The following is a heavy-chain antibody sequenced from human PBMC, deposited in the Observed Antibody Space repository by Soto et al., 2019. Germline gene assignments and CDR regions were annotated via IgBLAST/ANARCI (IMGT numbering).Heavy chain of an antibody. D-gene: IGHD2-21*02. J-gene: IGHJ4*02. CDR1: GDSISDYY. CDR2: VYYSGST. CDR3: ARGGDFASFDY. V-gene: IGHV4-59*01. Sequence: SETLSLTCNVFGDSISDYYWSWVRQPPGKGLEWIGYVYYSGSTNYNPSLKSRVTISVDTSKNQFSLKLSSVTAADTAVYYCARGGDFASFDYWGQGTLVTVSS.